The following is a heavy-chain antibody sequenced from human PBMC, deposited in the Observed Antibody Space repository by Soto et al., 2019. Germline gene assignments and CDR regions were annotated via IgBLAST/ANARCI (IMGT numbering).Heavy chain of an antibody. J-gene: IGHJ4*02. CDR1: GYGFTSYW. D-gene: IGHD3-3*01. Sequence: PGESLKISCKGSGYGFTSYWIGWVRQMPGKGLEWMGIIYPGDSDTRYSQSFQGQVTISADKSISTAYLQWSSLKASDTAMYYCARANLATIFGAVIPNPNFDYWGQGTLVTVSS. V-gene: IGHV5-51*01. CDR2: IYPGDSDT. CDR3: ARANLATIFGAVIPNPNFDY.